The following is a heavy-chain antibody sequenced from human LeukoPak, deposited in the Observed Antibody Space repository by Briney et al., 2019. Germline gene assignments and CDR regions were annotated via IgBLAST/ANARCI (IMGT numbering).Heavy chain of an antibody. CDR2: ISGSGGDT. Sequence: GGSLRLSCAASGFTFSSYAMNWVRQAPGKWLEWVSISGSGGDTYYADSVKGRFTISRDNSKNTLYLQMNSLRAEDTAVYYCAKARGATYGTYYFDYWGQGTLVTVSS. D-gene: IGHD4/OR15-4a*01. J-gene: IGHJ4*02. CDR1: GFTFSSYA. CDR3: AKARGATYGTYYFDY. V-gene: IGHV3-23*01.